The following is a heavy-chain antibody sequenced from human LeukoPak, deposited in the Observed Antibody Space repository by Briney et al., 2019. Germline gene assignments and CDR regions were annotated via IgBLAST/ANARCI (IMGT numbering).Heavy chain of an antibody. J-gene: IGHJ4*02. CDR1: GYTFTSYY. V-gene: IGHV1-46*01. CDR3: ARGGGYGYYFDY. CDR2: INPSGGST. Sequence: ASVKVSCKASGYTFTSYYMHWVRQAPGQGLEWMGIINPSGGSTSYAQKFQGRVTMTRDMSTSTVNMELSSLRSEDAAVYYCARGGGYGYYFDYWGQGTLVTVSS. D-gene: IGHD5-12*01.